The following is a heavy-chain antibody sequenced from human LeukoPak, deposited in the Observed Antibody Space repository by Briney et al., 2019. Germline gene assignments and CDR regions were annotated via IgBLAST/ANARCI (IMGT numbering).Heavy chain of an antibody. V-gene: IGHV3-53*01. CDR3: ATSRYFDWATYYYYMDV. D-gene: IGHD3-9*01. Sequence: GGSLRLSCAASGFTVSSNYMSWVRQAPGKGLEWVSVIYSGGSTYYADSVEGRFTISRDNSKNTLYLQMNSLRAEDTAVYYCATSRYFDWATYYYYMDVWGKGTTVTISS. CDR2: IYSGGST. CDR1: GFTVSSNY. J-gene: IGHJ6*03.